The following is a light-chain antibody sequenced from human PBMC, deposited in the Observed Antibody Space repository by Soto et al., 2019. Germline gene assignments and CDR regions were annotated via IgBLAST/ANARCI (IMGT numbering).Light chain of an antibody. Sequence: QSAQTQSRSACWSPGQAVAIACTGTSSDVGGYNYVSWYQQHPGKAPKLMIYEVNKRPSGVPDRFSGSKSGNTASLTVSGLQAEDEAHYYCSSYAGSSNVFGTGTKVTVL. V-gene: IGLV2-8*01. CDR1: SSDVGGYNY. CDR3: SSYAGSSNV. J-gene: IGLJ1*01. CDR2: EVN.